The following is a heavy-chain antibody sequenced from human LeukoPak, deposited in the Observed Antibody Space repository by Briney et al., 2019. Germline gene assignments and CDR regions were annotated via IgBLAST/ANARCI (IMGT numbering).Heavy chain of an antibody. V-gene: IGHV4-31*03. Sequence: PLSLTCPVSGGSIISGGYYWSWIRQHPGKGLAWIGYIYYSGSTYYNPSLKSRVTISVDTSKNQFSLKLSSVTAADTAVYYCARFSPLRNWFDPWGQGTLVTVSS. J-gene: IGHJ5*02. D-gene: IGHD4-17*01. CDR3: ARFSPLRNWFDP. CDR2: IYYSGST. CDR1: GGSIISGGYY.